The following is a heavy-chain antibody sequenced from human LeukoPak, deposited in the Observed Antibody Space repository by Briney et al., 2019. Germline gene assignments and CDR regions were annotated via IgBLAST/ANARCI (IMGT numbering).Heavy chain of an antibody. J-gene: IGHJ4*02. Sequence: GASVKVSCKASGYTFTCYYMHWVRQAAGQGGEGMGGMKPKSGGTNYAQKFQGRVTMTRHTSISTAYMELSRLRSDDTAVYYCARGDIVVVPAASLGNFDYWGQGTLVTVSS. CDR2: MKPKSGGT. CDR1: GYTFTCYY. V-gene: IGHV1-2*02. CDR3: ARGDIVVVPAASLGNFDY. D-gene: IGHD2-2*01.